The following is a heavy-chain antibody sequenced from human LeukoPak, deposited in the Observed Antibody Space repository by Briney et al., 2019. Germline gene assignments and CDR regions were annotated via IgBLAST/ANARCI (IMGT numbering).Heavy chain of an antibody. J-gene: IGHJ5*02. CDR2: INPNSGGT. Sequence: ASVRVSCKASGYTFTGYYMHWVRQAPGQGLEWMGWINPNSGGTNYAQPFQGRATMTRDTSISTAYMELSRLRSDDTAVYYCARGWRTDYYGSGTPGSWFDPWGQGTLVTVSS. V-gene: IGHV1-2*02. CDR1: GYTFTGYY. CDR3: ARGWRTDYYGSGTPGSWFDP. D-gene: IGHD3-10*01.